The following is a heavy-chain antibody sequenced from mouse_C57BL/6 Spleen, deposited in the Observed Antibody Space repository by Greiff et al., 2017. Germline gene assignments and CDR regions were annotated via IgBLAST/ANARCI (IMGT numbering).Heavy chain of an antibody. CDR3: AREGENWDGEFAY. Sequence: VQLKESGPVLVKPGASVKMSCKASGYTFTDYYMNWVKQSHGKSLEWIGVINPYNGGTSYNQKFKGKATLTVDKSSSTAYMELNSLTSEDSAVYYGAREGENWDGEFAYWGQGTLVTVSA. CDR1: GYTFTDYY. V-gene: IGHV1-19*01. CDR2: INPYNGGT. D-gene: IGHD4-1*01. J-gene: IGHJ3*01.